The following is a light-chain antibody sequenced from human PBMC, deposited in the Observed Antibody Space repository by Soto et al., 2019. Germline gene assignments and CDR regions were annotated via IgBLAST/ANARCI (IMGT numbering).Light chain of an antibody. Sequence: QAVVTQEPSVTVSPGGTVNLTCASATGAVSSGNFPSWFQQKPGQPPRALIYSVDSKHSWTPARFSGSLLEGKAALTLSHVQPEDEAEYYCLLYYGPAGVFGSGPKLTVL. CDR2: SVD. CDR1: TGAVSSGNF. CDR3: LLYYGPAGV. V-gene: IGLV7-43*01. J-gene: IGLJ1*01.